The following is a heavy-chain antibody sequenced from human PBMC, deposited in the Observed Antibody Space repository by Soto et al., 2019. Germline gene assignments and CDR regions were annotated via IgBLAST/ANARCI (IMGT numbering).Heavy chain of an antibody. D-gene: IGHD1-26*01. Sequence: QLQLQESGPGLVKPSETLSLTCTGSGGSISSSSYYWGWIRQPPGKVLGWIGSIYYSGSTYYNPSLKSRVTISVDTSKNHFSLKLSSVTAADTAVYYCATQEVGGSYVYTFDPWGQGTLVTVSS. J-gene: IGHJ5*02. V-gene: IGHV4-39*02. CDR3: ATQEVGGSYVYTFDP. CDR2: IYYSGST. CDR1: GGSISSSSYY.